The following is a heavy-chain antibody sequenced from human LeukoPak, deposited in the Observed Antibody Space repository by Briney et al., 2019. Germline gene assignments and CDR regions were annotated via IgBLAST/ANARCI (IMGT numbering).Heavy chain of an antibody. CDR1: GYTFTSCA. J-gene: IGHJ5*02. V-gene: IGHV1-69*04. D-gene: IGHD1-26*01. CDR2: IIPILPIT. CDR3: ATDRVGATDAVNWFDP. Sequence: GASVMASCRASGYTFTSCAINWVRQAPGQVLECMGRIIPILPITNYAQKFQGRVTITADTFTSTAYMELSSLRSEDTAVYYCATDRVGATDAVNWFDPWGQGTLVPVSP.